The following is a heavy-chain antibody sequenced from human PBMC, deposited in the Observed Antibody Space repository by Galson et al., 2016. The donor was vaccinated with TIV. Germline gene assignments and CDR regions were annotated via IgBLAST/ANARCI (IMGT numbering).Heavy chain of an antibody. J-gene: IGHJ6*02. Sequence: SVKVSCKASGYTFTSYDISWVRQAPGQGLEWVGWMTPRSGTTDCAEKFQGRVTMTMDTSISTAYMTLSNLSSEDTAVYFCARPPPGIEPYYLGMDVWGQGTTVIVSS. D-gene: IGHD1-1*01. CDR2: MTPRSGTT. CDR1: GYTFTSYD. V-gene: IGHV1-8*01. CDR3: ARPPPGIEPYYLGMDV.